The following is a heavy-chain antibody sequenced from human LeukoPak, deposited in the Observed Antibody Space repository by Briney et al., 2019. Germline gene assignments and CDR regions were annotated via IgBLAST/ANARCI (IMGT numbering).Heavy chain of an antibody. V-gene: IGHV4-4*02. Sequence: PSGTLSLTCGVSGGSISGTNWWSWVRQPPGQGLEGIGEISLAGQTNYNPSLNGRVTMSLDKSSNQLSLHLTSVTDADTATYFCSRESRPFCPFGYWGQGTLVIVSS. CDR1: GGSISGTNW. CDR2: ISLAGQT. D-gene: IGHD2-2*01. CDR3: SRESRPFCPFGY. J-gene: IGHJ4*02.